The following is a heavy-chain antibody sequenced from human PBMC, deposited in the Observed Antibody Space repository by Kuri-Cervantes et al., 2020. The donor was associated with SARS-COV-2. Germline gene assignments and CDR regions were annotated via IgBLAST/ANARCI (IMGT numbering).Heavy chain of an antibody. V-gene: IGHV3-33*08. CDR2: IWYDGSNK. Sequence: GESLKISCAASGFTVSSNYMTWVRQAPGKGLEWVAVIWYDGSNKYYADSVKGRFTISRDNSKNTLYLQMNSLRAEDTAVYYCARGGDIVVVPAAIEFLRRFDPWGQGTLVTVSS. CDR1: GFTVSSNY. CDR3: ARGGDIVVVPAAIEFLRRFDP. D-gene: IGHD2-2*01. J-gene: IGHJ5*02.